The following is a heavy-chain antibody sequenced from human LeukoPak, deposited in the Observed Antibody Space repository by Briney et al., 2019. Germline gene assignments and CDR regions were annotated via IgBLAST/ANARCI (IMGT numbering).Heavy chain of an antibody. CDR1: GGTFSSYA. CDR2: IIPILGIA. Sequence: ASVKVSCKASGGTFSSYAISWVRQAPGRGLEWMGRIIPILGIANYAQKFQGRVTITADKSTSTAYMELSSLRSEDTAVYYCASLAVVTPAVDYWGQGTLVTVSS. D-gene: IGHD4-23*01. CDR3: ASLAVVTPAVDY. V-gene: IGHV1-69*04. J-gene: IGHJ4*02.